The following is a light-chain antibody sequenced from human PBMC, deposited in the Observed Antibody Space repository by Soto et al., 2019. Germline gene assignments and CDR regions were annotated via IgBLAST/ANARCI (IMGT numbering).Light chain of an antibody. CDR3: QQYYSLPYT. Sequence: DIQMTQSPSSLSASVGETVTITCQASQDINRDLNWYQQKPGKAPNLLMYEASNLQTGVPSRFSATGSRTYFILTINSLQPEDIATYTCQQYYSLPYTFGQGTKLEIK. CDR2: EAS. J-gene: IGKJ2*01. V-gene: IGKV1-33*01. CDR1: QDINRD.